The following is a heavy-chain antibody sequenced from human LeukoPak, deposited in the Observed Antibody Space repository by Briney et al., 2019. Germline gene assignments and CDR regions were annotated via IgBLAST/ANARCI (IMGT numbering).Heavy chain of an antibody. J-gene: IGHJ4*02. CDR1: GGSFSGYY. D-gene: IGHD6-13*01. Sequence: SETLSLTCAVYGGSFSGYYWSWIRQPPGKGLEWIGEIYHSGSTNYNPSLKSRVTISVDTSKNQFSLKLSSVTAADTAVYYCARGSSSWYSKSIDYWGQGTLVTVSS. V-gene: IGHV4-34*01. CDR3: ARGSSSWYSKSIDY. CDR2: IYHSGST.